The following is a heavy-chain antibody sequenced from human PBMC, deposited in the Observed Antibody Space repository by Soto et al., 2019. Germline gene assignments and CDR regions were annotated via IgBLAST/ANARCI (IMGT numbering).Heavy chain of an antibody. D-gene: IGHD1-26*01. CDR2: IYYSGST. V-gene: IGHV4-39*01. CDR3: ARNFPEATTDGIDY. J-gene: IGHJ4*02. CDR1: GGSISSSSYY. Sequence: PSETLSLTCTVSGGSISSSSYYWGWIRQPPGKGLEWIGSIYYSGSTYYNPSLKSRVTISVDTSKNQFSLKLSYVTAADTAVYYCARNFPEATTDGIDYWGPGTLVTVSS.